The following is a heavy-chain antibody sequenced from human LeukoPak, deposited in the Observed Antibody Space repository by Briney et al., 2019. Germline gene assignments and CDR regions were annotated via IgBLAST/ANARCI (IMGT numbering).Heavy chain of an antibody. J-gene: IGHJ4*02. Sequence: PGRSLRLSCAASGFTFSSYGMHWVRQAPGKGLEWVAVISYDGSNKYFADSVKGRFTISRDNSKNTLYLQMNSLRAEDTAVYYCARDFYCSRTSCYAPSFDYWGQGTLVTVSS. CDR3: ARDFYCSRTSCYAPSFDY. CDR1: GFTFSSYG. D-gene: IGHD2-2*01. V-gene: IGHV3-30*03. CDR2: ISYDGSNK.